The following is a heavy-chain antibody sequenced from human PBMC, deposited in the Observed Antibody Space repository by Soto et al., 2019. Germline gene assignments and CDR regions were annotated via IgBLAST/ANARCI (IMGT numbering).Heavy chain of an antibody. CDR3: ARGRPRVAARGFDY. D-gene: IGHD6-6*01. Sequence: PSETLSLTCAVYGGSFSGYYWSWIRQPPGKGLEWIGEINHSGSTNYNPSLKSRVTISVDTSKNQFSLKLSSVTAADTAVYYCARGRPRVAARGFDYWGQGTLVTVSS. CDR1: GGSFSGYY. V-gene: IGHV4-34*01. CDR2: INHSGST. J-gene: IGHJ4*02.